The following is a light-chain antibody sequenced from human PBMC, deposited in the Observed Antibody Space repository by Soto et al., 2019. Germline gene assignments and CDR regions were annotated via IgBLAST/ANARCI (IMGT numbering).Light chain of an antibody. CDR2: WAS. Sequence: DVVMTQSPDSLSVSLGERATINFKSSQIVLYSSNNKNYLAWYQHKPGQPPKVLIHWASTRESGVPDRFSGSGSGTDFTLTISSLQAEDVAVYFCQQYYSTPLTFGGGTKVDI. V-gene: IGKV4-1*01. J-gene: IGKJ4*01. CDR3: QQYYSTPLT. CDR1: QIVLYSSNNKNY.